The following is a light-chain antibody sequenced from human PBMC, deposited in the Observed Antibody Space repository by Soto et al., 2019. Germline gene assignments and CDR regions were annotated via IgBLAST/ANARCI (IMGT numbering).Light chain of an antibody. CDR1: SSNIGSNT. V-gene: IGLV1-44*01. CDR3: AAWDDSLNGLV. J-gene: IGLJ2*01. Sequence: QAVVTQPPSASGTPGQRVTISCSGSSSNIGSNTINWYQQLPGKAPKLLIYSDNQRPSGVPDRFSVSKSGTSVSLAISGLQSDDEADYYCAAWDDSLNGLVFGGGTKLTVL. CDR2: SDN.